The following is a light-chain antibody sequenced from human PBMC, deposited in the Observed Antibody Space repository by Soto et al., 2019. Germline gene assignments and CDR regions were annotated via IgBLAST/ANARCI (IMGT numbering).Light chain of an antibody. Sequence: EIVLTQSPATLSLSPGERATLSCRASQSVDIYLAWYQQKPGQSPRLLIYDASHRATDVPARFSGSGSGTDFTLSISSLEPEDFAVYYCQQRDNWPLFTFGPGTKVEIK. CDR3: QQRDNWPLFT. J-gene: IGKJ3*01. CDR2: DAS. CDR1: QSVDIY. V-gene: IGKV3-11*01.